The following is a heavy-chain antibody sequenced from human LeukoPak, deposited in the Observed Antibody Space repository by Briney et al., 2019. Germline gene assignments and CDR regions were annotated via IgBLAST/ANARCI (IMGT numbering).Heavy chain of an antibody. CDR2: ISDSGSTI. V-gene: IGHV3-11*01. CDR1: GFTLSDYY. CDR3: ASSQLSRDGYNPIDY. Sequence: PRGSLRLSCAASGFTLSDYYMSWIRQAPGKGLEWISYISDSGSTIYYANSVKGRFTISRDNAKNSLYLQMSSLRAEDTAVYYCASSQLSRDGYNPIDYWGQGTLVTVSS. J-gene: IGHJ4*02. D-gene: IGHD5-12*01.